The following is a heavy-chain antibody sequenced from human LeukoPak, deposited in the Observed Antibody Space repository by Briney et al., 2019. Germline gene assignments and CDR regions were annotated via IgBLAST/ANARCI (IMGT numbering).Heavy chain of an antibody. D-gene: IGHD6-19*01. J-gene: IGHJ4*02. CDR3: VRDQYWLVPHYFDF. CDR2: ISCKGKP. CDR1: GYTFTTYG. V-gene: IGHV1-18*01. Sequence: ASVKVSYKAPGYTFTTYGISGVRQATGQGLEWMGWISCKGKPSYGQKFQGRVTMTTDTSTSTAYMELRSLTSDDTAVYYCVRDQYWLVPHYFDFWGQEPGVRVSS.